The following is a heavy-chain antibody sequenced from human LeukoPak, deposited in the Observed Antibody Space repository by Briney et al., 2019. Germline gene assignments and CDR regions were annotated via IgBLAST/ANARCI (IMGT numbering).Heavy chain of an antibody. J-gene: IGHJ6*03. CDR2: IYSSGST. CDR1: GDSISNYY. Sequence: PSETLSLTCTVSGDSISNYYWSWIRQPAGKGLEWIGRIYSSGSTDYNPSLMSRVTISVDTSKNQFSLKLSSVTAADTAVYYCARGADSSGYYWDYYYYYMDVWGKGTTVTISS. D-gene: IGHD3-22*01. V-gene: IGHV4-4*07. CDR3: ARGADSSGYYWDYYYYYMDV.